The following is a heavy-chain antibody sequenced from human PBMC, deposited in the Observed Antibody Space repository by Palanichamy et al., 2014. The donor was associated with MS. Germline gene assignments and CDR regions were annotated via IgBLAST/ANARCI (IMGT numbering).Heavy chain of an antibody. J-gene: IGHJ4*02. V-gene: IGHV1-69*04. CDR1: GGTFSSYA. CDR2: IIPILGIA. D-gene: IGHD3-16*01. CDR3: AREDQDYLPLGY. Sequence: QVQLVQSGAEVKKPGSSVKVSCKASGGTFSSYAISWVRQAPGQGLEWMGRIIPILGIANYAQKFQGRVTITADKSTSTAYMELSSLRSEDTAVYYCAREDQDYLPLGYWGQGTLVTVSS.